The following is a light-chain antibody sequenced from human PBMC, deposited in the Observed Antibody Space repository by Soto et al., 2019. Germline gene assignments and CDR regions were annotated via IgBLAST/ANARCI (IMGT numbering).Light chain of an antibody. V-gene: IGLV1-44*01. CDR1: SSNIGSYT. J-gene: IGLJ2*01. Sequence: QSVLTQPPSASGTPGQRVTISCSGSSSNIGSYTVNWYQQLPGAAPKLLIYINDQRPSGVPDRFSGSKSGTSASLAISGLKYEDEADYYCAAWDDSLTGVVFGGGTKLTVL. CDR2: IND. CDR3: AAWDDSLTGVV.